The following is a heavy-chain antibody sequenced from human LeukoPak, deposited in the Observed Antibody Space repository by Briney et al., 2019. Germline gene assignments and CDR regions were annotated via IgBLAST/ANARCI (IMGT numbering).Heavy chain of an antibody. CDR3: AWEDRDGPAAY. V-gene: IGHV1-69*05. Sequence: SVKVSCKASGGTFSSYAISWVRQAPGQGLEWMGGIIPIFGTANYAHKFQGRATITTDESTSTAYMELSSLRSEDAAVYYCAWEDRDGPAAYWGQGTLVTVSS. CDR2: IIPIFGTA. CDR1: GGTFSSYA. D-gene: IGHD5-24*01. J-gene: IGHJ4*02.